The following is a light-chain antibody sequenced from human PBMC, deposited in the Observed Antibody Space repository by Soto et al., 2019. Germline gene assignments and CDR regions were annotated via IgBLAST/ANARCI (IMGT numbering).Light chain of an antibody. V-gene: IGLV2-23*01. Sequence: QSVLTQPASVSGSPGQSITISCTGTVGLVSWYQQHPGKVPKLMIYEGIKRPSGVSNRFSGSKSGNTAFLTISGLQAEDEADYYCCSYAGSGTDNYVFGSGTKVTVL. J-gene: IGLJ1*01. CDR2: EGI. CDR1: VGL. CDR3: CSYAGSGTDNYV.